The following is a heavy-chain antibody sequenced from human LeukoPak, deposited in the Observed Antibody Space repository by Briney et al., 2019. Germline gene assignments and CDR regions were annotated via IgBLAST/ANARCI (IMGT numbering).Heavy chain of an antibody. CDR2: IYTSGST. V-gene: IGHV4-4*07. J-gene: IGHJ3*02. CDR3: ARDGGYTRVVVAATPPDAFDI. D-gene: IGHD2-15*01. Sequence: PSETLSLTCTVSGGSISSYYWSWIRQPAGKGLEWIGRIYTSGSTNYNPSLKSRVTISVDKSKNQFSLKLSSVTAADTAVYYCARDGGYTRVVVAATPPDAFDIWGQGTMVTVSS. CDR1: GGSISSYY.